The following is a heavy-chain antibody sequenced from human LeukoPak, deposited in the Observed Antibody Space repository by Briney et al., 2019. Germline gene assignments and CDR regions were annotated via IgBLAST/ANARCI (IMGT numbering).Heavy chain of an antibody. CDR3: ARGYSGYFYY. D-gene: IGHD5-12*01. CDR1: VFTFSSYW. CDR2: IDSDGSST. V-gene: IGHV3-74*01. Sequence: GVSQRLSCAASVFTFSSYWMQGARDAPGKALVCVSRIDSDGSSTNYEDSVKSRFTISRDNAKNTLYLQMNSLRAEDTAVYYCARGYSGYFYYWGQGTLVTVSS. J-gene: IGHJ4*02.